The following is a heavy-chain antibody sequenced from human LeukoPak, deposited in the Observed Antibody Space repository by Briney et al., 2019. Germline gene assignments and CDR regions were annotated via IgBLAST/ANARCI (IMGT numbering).Heavy chain of an antibody. V-gene: IGHV3-23*01. Sequence: PGGSLRLSCAASGLTFSNYAMSWVRQAPGKGLEWVSTITSSGGGTYYADSVKGRFTISRDNSKNSLYLQMNSLRAEDTAVYYCARLYLGHFDYWGQGTLVTVSS. CDR1: GLTFSNYA. CDR3: ARLYLGHFDY. CDR2: ITSSGGGT. J-gene: IGHJ4*02.